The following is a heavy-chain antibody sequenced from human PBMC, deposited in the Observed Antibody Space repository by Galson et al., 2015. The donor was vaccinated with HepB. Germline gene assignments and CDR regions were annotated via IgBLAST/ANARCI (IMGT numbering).Heavy chain of an antibody. CDR3: ARASYGSGSGVRLPTYYYYGMDV. CDR2: ISSNGGST. D-gene: IGHD3-10*01. CDR1: GFTFSSYA. J-gene: IGHJ6*02. V-gene: IGHV3-64*01. Sequence: SLRLSCAASGFTFSSYAMHWVRQAPGKGLEYVSAISSNGGSTYYANSVKGRFTISRDNPKNTLYLQMGSLRAEDMAVYYCARASYGSGSGVRLPTYYYYGMDVWGQGTTVTVSS.